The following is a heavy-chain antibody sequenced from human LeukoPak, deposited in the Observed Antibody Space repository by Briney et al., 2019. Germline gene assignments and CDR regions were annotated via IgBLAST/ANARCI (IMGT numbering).Heavy chain of an antibody. D-gene: IGHD3-16*01. CDR3: ARGSPWGGDY. CDR2: IKADGSDK. Sequence: GGSLRLSCAASGFTFSSYWMTWVRQAPGRGLEWVATIKADGSDKYYVNSVKGRFTISRDNAKNSLSLQMDSLRAEDTAVYYCARGSPWGGDYWGQGTLVTVSS. CDR1: GFTFSSYW. V-gene: IGHV3-7*01. J-gene: IGHJ4*02.